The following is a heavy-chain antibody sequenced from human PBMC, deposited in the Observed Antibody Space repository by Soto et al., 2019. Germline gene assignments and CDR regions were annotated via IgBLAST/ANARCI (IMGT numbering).Heavy chain of an antibody. CDR1: GGSFGGYQ. CDR2: INQSGST. D-gene: IGHD1-1*01. V-gene: IGHV4-34*01. Sequence: PSETLSLTCAVYGGSFGGYQWSWIRQPPGEGLEWIGEINQSGSTNYNPSLKSRVAISLDTSETQFSLRLNSLTAADTAAYYCVRAVPWRKSFDIWGLGTTVTVSS. CDR3: VRAVPWRKSFDI. J-gene: IGHJ3*02.